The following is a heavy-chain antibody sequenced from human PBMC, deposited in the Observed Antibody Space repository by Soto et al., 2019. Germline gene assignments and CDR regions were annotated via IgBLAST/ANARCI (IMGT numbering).Heavy chain of an antibody. V-gene: IGHV3-33*01. Sequence: GALRLSCAASGFTFSSYGMHWVRQAPGKGLEWVAVIWYDGSNKYYADSVKGRFTISRDNSKNMLYLQMNSLRAEDTAVYYCAREVGYCSGGSCDQYGMDVWGQGTTVTVSS. CDR1: GFTFSSYG. CDR3: AREVGYCSGGSCDQYGMDV. D-gene: IGHD2-15*01. J-gene: IGHJ6*02. CDR2: IWYDGSNK.